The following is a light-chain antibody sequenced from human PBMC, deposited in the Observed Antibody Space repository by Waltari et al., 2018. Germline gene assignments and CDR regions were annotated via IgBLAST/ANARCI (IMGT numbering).Light chain of an antibody. CDR2: RAS. CDR1: QSVTNN. Sequence: EIVMTQSPATLSLSPGERATLSCRASQSVTNNLAWYQQKPGQAPRLLIYRASTRATSIPAMISGSGSGTEFTLTISSLQSEDFAFYYCQQYNNWPLTFGGGTKVEIK. J-gene: IGKJ4*01. V-gene: IGKV3-15*01. CDR3: QQYNNWPLT.